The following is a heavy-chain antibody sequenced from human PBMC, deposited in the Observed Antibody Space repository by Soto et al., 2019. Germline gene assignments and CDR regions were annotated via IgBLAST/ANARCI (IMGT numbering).Heavy chain of an antibody. CDR1: GFTFSSAW. V-gene: IGHV3-15*07. CDR2: IKSKVDGETT. Sequence: EVQLVESGGGLVKSGGSLRVSCAASGFTFSSAWMTWVRQAPGKGLEWVGRIKSKVDGETTDYAAPVKGRLTISSDESERTLYLQMNSLENEDTAVYYCAADVPSQGRGEFDYWGQGILVTVSS. J-gene: IGHJ4*02. CDR3: AADVPSQGRGEFDY.